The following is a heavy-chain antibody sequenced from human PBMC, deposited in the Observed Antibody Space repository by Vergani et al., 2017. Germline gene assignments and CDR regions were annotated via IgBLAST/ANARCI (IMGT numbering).Heavy chain of an antibody. CDR1: GFTFSSYA. J-gene: IGHJ4*02. Sequence: EVQLLESGGGLVQPGGSLRLSCAASGFTFSSYAMSWVRQAPGKGLEWVSAISGSGGSTYYADSVKGRFTISRDNSKNTLYLQMNSLRAEDTAVYYCAKSVVRGFISPYSFDYWGQGTLVTVSS. CDR2: ISGSGGST. CDR3: AKSVVRGFISPYSFDY. V-gene: IGHV3-23*01. D-gene: IGHD3-10*01.